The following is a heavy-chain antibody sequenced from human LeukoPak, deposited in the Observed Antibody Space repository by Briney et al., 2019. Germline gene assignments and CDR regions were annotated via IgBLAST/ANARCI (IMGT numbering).Heavy chain of an antibody. J-gene: IGHJ3*02. V-gene: IGHV4-39*07. CDR1: GGSISSSSYY. CDR3: ARVGDSSSWYRAGAFDI. CDR2: IYYSGST. D-gene: IGHD6-13*01. Sequence: SETLSLTCTVSGGSISSSSYYWGWIRQPPGKGLEWIGSIYYSGSTYYNPSLKSRVAISADRSKNQFSLKLSSVTAADTAVYYCARVGDSSSWYRAGAFDIWGQGTMVTVSS.